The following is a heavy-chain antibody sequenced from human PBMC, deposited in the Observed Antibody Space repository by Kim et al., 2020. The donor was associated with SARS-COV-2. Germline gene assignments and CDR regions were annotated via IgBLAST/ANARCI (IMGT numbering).Heavy chain of an antibody. CDR3: AREGSGSYNWLDP. Sequence: ASVKVSCKASGYTFDTFSLYWVRQAPGQRFEWMRWINGGNGNTRYSQNFQVRLTITRDTSATTAYMELSRLTSKDTAVYFCAREGSGSYNWLDPWGQGTLVTVSS. V-gene: IGHV1-3*01. CDR2: INGGNGNT. J-gene: IGHJ5*02. CDR1: GYTFDTFS. D-gene: IGHD3-10*01.